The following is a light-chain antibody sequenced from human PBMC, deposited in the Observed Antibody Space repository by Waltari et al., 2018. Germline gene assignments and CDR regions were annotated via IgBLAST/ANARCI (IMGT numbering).Light chain of an antibody. CDR1: RPNPGAGYV. CDR3: QSYDRSLSGSV. V-gene: IGLV1-40*01. J-gene: IGLJ3*02. Sequence: QSVLTQPPSVSGAPGPRVTIPCTGTRPNPGAGYVVHAHQHFPGAGPKLITYSDTHRPSGVPDRFSGSKSGTSASLAVTGLQADDEADYYCQSYDRSLSGSVFGGGTKLTVL. CDR2: SDT.